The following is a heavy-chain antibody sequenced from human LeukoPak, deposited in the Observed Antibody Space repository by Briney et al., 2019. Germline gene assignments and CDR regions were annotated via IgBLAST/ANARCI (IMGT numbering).Heavy chain of an antibody. V-gene: IGHV3-30*18. CDR3: ANPAPPGAFDI. CDR1: GFTFSSYG. CDR2: ISYDGSNK. J-gene: IGHJ3*02. Sequence: PGGSLGLSCAASGFTFSSYGMHWVRQAPGKGLEWVAVISYDGSNKYYADSVKGRFTISRDNSKNTLYLQMNSLRAEDTAVYCANPAPPGAFDIWGQGTMVTVSS.